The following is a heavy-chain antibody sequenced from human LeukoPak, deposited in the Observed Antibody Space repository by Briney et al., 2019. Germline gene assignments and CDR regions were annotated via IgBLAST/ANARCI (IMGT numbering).Heavy chain of an antibody. CDR3: AREPGYCSGGSCYGGWFDP. J-gene: IGHJ5*02. Sequence: SETLSLTCTVSGGSISSFYWSWIRQPPGKGLEWIGEINPRGSTIYNPSLKSRVTISVDTSKNQFSLNLSSVTAADTAVYYCAREPGYCSGGSCYGGWFDPWGQGTLVTVSS. D-gene: IGHD2-15*01. V-gene: IGHV4-34*01. CDR1: GGSISSFY. CDR2: INPRGST.